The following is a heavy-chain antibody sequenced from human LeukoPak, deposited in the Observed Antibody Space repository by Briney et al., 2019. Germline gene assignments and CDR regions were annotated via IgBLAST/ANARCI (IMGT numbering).Heavy chain of an antibody. V-gene: IGHV3-23*01. J-gene: IGHJ4*02. CDR1: GLSFGFYA. D-gene: IGHD4/OR15-4a*01. CDR3: AKKAQYDGHYPLDY. CDR2: ISGGGAGT. Sequence: GGSLRLSCAASGLSFGFYAMSWVRQAPGKGLEWVSSISGGGAGTYYADSVRGRFTISRDTSKNTLYLQMNSLRAEDTALYFCAKKAQYDGHYPLDYWGQGTLVTVSA.